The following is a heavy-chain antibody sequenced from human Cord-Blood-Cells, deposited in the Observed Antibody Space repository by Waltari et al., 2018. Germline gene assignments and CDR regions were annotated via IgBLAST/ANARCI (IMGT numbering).Heavy chain of an antibody. CDR2: INAGNGNT. V-gene: IGHV1-3*01. CDR1: GYTFTSYA. J-gene: IGHJ6*02. CDR3: ARDLRFLGWLFDYYYYGMDV. D-gene: IGHD3-3*01. Sequence: QVQLVQSGAEVKKPGASVKVSCKASGYTFTSYAMHWVRQAPGQRLEWMGWINAGNGNTKYSQKFQGRVTITRDTSASTAYMELSSLRSEDTAVYYCARDLRFLGWLFDYYYYGMDVWGQGTTVTVSS.